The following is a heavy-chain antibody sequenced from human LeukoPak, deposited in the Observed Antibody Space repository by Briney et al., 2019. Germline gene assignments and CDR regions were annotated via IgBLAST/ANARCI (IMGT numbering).Heavy chain of an antibody. CDR1: VYTFTVYY. V-gene: IGHV1-2*02. CDR2: INPNIGGT. J-gene: IGHJ5*02. CDR3: ESDPKPPYDSSGYYPNWFDL. D-gene: IGHD3-22*01. Sequence: ASVNVSFNSSVYTFTVYYMHWVRHAPGQGLEWRGWINPNIGGTNYAQKFQGRVTMTRATSISTAYMELRRLRSDDPAVYYCESDPKPPYDSSGYYPNWFDLWGEGTLVTVSS.